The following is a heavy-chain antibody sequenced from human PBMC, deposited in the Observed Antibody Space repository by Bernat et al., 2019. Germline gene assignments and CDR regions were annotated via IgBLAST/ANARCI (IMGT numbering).Heavy chain of an antibody. CDR2: ISSSSSYT. Sequence: QVQLVESGGGLVKPGGSLRLSCAASGFTFSDYYMSWIRQAPGKGLEWVSYISSSSSYTNYADSVKGRFTISRDNAKNSLYLQMNSLRAEDTAVYYCASDVVVTEPSYWGQGTMFTVSS. CDR3: ASDVVVTEPSY. CDR1: GFTFSDYY. V-gene: IGHV3-11*05. J-gene: IGHJ3*01. D-gene: IGHD2-21*02.